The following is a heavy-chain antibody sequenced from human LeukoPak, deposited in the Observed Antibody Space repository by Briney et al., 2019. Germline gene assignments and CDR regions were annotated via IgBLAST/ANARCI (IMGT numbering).Heavy chain of an antibody. CDR3: ARAELRYFDWLPGGYYFDY. CDR2: IYYSGST. D-gene: IGHD3-9*01. CDR1: GGSISSYY. V-gene: IGHV4-59*01. Sequence: SETLSLTCTVSGGSISSYYWSWIRQPPGKGLEWIGYIYYSGSTNYNPSIKSRVTISVDTSKNQFSLKLSSVTAADTAVYYCARAELRYFDWLPGGYYFDYWGQGTLVTVSS. J-gene: IGHJ4*02.